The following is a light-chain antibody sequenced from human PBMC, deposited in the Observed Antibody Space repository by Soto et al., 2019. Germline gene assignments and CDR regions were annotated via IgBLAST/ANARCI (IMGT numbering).Light chain of an antibody. J-gene: IGLJ2*01. Sequence: QSVLTQPPSASGTPGQRVTISCSGSRSNIGSNTVNWYQQLPGTAPKLLIYSNNQRPSGVPDRFSGSKSGTSASLAISGRQSEDEADYYCAAWDDSLNGVVFGGGTKVTVL. CDR2: SNN. CDR3: AAWDDSLNGVV. CDR1: RSNIGSNT. V-gene: IGLV1-44*01.